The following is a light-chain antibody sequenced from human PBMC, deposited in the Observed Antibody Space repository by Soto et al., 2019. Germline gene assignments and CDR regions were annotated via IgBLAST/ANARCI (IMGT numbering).Light chain of an antibody. V-gene: IGKV1-17*03. J-gene: IGKJ1*01. CDR3: QQHASYPRD. Sequence: DIPMTQSPSALSAAVGDRVTITWRASQDISNRLGWFQQRPGKAPKRLIYSASGLETGVPSRFSGTGSGTEFTLTISSLQPEDVATYYCQQHASYPRDFGQGTKVEIK. CDR2: SAS. CDR1: QDISNR.